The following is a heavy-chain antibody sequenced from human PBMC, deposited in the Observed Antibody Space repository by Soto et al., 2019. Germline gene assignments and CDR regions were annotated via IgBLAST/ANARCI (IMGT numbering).Heavy chain of an antibody. CDR1: GYTFTSYG. Sequence: ASVKVSCKASGYTFTSYGISWVRQAPGQGLEWMGWISAYNGNTNYAQKLQGRVTMTTDTSTSTAYMELRSLRSDDTAVYYCARSEDILTGYDAFDIWGQGTMVTVSS. CDR3: ARSEDILTGYDAFDI. CDR2: ISAYNGNT. V-gene: IGHV1-18*01. J-gene: IGHJ3*02. D-gene: IGHD3-9*01.